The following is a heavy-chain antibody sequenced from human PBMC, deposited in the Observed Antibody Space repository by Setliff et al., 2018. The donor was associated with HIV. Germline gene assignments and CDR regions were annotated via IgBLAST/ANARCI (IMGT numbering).Heavy chain of an antibody. CDR3: ARVGSYDFWSGLYYYYYYMDV. CDR1: GYTFPSYD. V-gene: IGHV1-8*01. J-gene: IGHJ6*03. CDR2: MNPNSGNT. D-gene: IGHD3-3*01. Sequence: ASVKVSCKASGYTFPSYDINWVRQATGQGLEWMGWMNPNSGNTGYAQKFQGRLTMTRNTSISTVNMELSSLRSEDTAVYFCARVGSYDFWSGLYYYYYYMDVWGKGTTVTVSS.